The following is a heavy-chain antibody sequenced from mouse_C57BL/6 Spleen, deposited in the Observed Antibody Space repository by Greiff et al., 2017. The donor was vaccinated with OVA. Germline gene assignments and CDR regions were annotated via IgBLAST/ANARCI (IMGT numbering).Heavy chain of an antibody. V-gene: IGHV5-17*01. CDR3: ARPFYDGYYAMDY. CDR2: ISSGSSTI. J-gene: IGHJ4*01. CDR1: GFTFSDYG. Sequence: DVMLVESGGGLVKPGGSLKLSCAASGFTFSDYGMHWVRQAPEKGLEWVAYISSGSSTIYYADTVKGRFTISRDNAKNTLFLQMTSLRSEDTAMYYCARPFYDGYYAMDYWGQGTSVTVSS. D-gene: IGHD2-3*01.